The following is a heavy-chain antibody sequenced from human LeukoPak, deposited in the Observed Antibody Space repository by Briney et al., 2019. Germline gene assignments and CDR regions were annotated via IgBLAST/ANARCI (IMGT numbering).Heavy chain of an antibody. CDR1: GYTFTGYY. Sequence: ASVKVSCKASGYTFTGYYMHWVRQAPGQGLEWMGWINPNSGGTNYAQKFQGRVTMTRDTSISTAYMELSRLRSDDTAVYYCARDVPTYYDFWSGQNWFDPWGQETLVTVSS. D-gene: IGHD3-3*01. CDR2: INPNSGGT. V-gene: IGHV1-2*02. J-gene: IGHJ5*02. CDR3: ARDVPTYYDFWSGQNWFDP.